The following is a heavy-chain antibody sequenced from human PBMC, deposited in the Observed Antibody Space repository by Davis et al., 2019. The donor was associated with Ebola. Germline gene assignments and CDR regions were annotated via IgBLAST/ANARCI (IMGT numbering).Heavy chain of an antibody. Sequence: GGSLRLSCSASGFTFSSYAMHWVRQAPGKGLEYVSAISSNGGSTYYADSVKGRFTISRDNSKNTLYLQMSSLRAEDTAVYYCVAEDIVVVVAATIDAFDIWGQGTMVTVSS. D-gene: IGHD2-15*01. CDR1: GFTFSSYA. CDR2: ISSNGGST. CDR3: VAEDIVVVVAATIDAFDI. J-gene: IGHJ3*02. V-gene: IGHV3-64D*08.